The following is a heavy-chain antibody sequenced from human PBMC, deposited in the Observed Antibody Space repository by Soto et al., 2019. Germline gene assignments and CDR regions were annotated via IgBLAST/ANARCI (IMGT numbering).Heavy chain of an antibody. CDR2: INPYSGGA. D-gene: IGHD3-3*01. J-gene: IGHJ3*02. CDR1: GYTFTDYF. V-gene: IGHV1-2*02. Sequence: ASVKVSCKASGYTFTDYFIHWVRQAPGQGLKWIGWINPYSGGADLSQKFQGRVTMTRDTSIRTAYMEVSSLRSDDTAVFYCSRLMHSSTSGGSYHSVFDMWGQGTLVTV. CDR3: SRLMHSSTSGGSYHSVFDM.